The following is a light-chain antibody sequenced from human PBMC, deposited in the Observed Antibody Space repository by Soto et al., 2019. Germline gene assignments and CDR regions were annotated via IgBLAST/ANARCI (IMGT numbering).Light chain of an antibody. CDR1: QTISTN. CDR3: QQYNTWTWT. V-gene: IGKV3-15*01. Sequence: EVVLTQSPATLSVSPGARATLSCRASQTISTNLAWYQHKPGQPPSLLIYGAATRATGVPARFSGSWSGTQFTLTITSLQSEDFAVYYWQQYNTWTWTFGQGTKVEIK. CDR2: GAA. J-gene: IGKJ1*01.